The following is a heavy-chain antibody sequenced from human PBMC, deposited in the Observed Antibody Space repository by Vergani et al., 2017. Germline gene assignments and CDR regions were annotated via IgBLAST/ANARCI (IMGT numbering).Heavy chain of an antibody. D-gene: IGHD2-2*01. CDR3: AKDRSSSTSCTFDY. J-gene: IGHJ4*02. CDR2: ISGSGGFT. V-gene: IGHV3-23*01. CDR1: GFTFTNFA. Sequence: EVQLLESGGNLVQPGGSLRLSCAASGFTFTNFAMTWVRQAPGEGLEWVSGISGSGGFTYYADSVKGRFTISRDNSKNTLYLQMNSLRAEDTAVYYCAKDRSSSTSCTFDYWGQGTLVTVSS.